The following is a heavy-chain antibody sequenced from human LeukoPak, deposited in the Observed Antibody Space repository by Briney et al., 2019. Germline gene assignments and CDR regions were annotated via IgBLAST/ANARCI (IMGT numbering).Heavy chain of an antibody. CDR1: GFTFSSHG. V-gene: IGHV3-33*01. CDR3: GRKCSSSWYIDY. D-gene: IGHD6-13*01. Sequence: PGRSLRLSCAASGFTFSSHGMHWVCRAPGKGLEWVAVIWYDGSNYYHADSVKGRFTISRDNSKNTVYLQMNSLRAEDTAVYYCGRKCSSSWYIDYWGQGTLVTVSS. J-gene: IGHJ4*02. CDR2: IWYDGSNY.